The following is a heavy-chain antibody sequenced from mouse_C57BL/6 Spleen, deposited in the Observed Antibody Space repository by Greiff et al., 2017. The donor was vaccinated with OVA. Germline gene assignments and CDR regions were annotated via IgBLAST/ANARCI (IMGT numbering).Heavy chain of an antibody. J-gene: IGHJ1*03. V-gene: IGHV1-22*01. CDR2: INPNNGGT. D-gene: IGHD1-1*01. CDR1: GYTFTDYN. CDR3: ARWRNYYGSSYDWYFDV. Sequence: EVQLQESGPELVKPGASVKMSCKASGYTFTDYNMHWVKQSHGKSLEWIGYINPNNGGTSYNQKFKGKATLTVNKSSSTAYMELRSLTSEDSAVYYCARWRNYYGSSYDWYFDVWGTGTTVTVSS.